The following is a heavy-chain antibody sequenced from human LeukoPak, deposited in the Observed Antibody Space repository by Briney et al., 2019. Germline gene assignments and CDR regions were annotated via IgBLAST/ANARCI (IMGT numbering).Heavy chain of an antibody. V-gene: IGHV1-18*01. CDR2: ISAYNGNT. D-gene: IGHD2-15*01. Sequence: VASVKVSCKTSGYTFTSYGISWVRQAPGQGLEWMGWISAYNGNTNYAQNFQGRVTMTSDTSKSTVYMELRSLRSEDTAVYYCARVSGYCSGGTCYGLPSHGLDVWGQGTTVTVSS. CDR3: ARVSGYCSGGTCYGLPSHGLDV. J-gene: IGHJ6*02. CDR1: GYTFTSYG.